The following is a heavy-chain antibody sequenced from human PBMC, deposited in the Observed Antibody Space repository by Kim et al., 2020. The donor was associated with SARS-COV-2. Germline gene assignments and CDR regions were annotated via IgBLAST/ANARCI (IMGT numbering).Heavy chain of an antibody. V-gene: IGHV3-74*01. CDR2: INPEGSTT. Sequence: GGSLRLSCAASGFTFRSYWMHWVRQPPGKGLVWVSRINPEGSTTDYADSVRGRFTISRDNARNTVYLQMNSLTAEDTAVYYCALGGDGSSAPGADYWGQGTLVTVSS. CDR1: GFTFRSYW. J-gene: IGHJ4*02. D-gene: IGHD6-6*01. CDR3: ALGGDGSSAPGADY.